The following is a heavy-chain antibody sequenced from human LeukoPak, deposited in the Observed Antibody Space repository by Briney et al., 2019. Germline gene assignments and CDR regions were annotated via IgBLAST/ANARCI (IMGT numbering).Heavy chain of an antibody. Sequence: SETLSLTCAVYGGPFSGYYWSWIRQPPGKGLEWIGEINHSGSTNYNPSLKSRVTISVDTSKNQFSLKLSSVTAADTAVYYCARGSTDGYCSGGSCYSTSNWFDPWGQGTLVTVSS. CDR2: INHSGST. V-gene: IGHV4-34*01. CDR3: ARGSTDGYCSGGSCYSTSNWFDP. CDR1: GGPFSGYY. J-gene: IGHJ5*02. D-gene: IGHD2-15*01.